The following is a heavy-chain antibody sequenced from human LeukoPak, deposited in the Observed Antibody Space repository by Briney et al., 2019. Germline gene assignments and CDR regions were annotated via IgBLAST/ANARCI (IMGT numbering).Heavy chain of an antibody. CDR2: ISYDGSNK. CDR1: GFTFSSYA. Sequence: GRSLRLSCAASGFTFSSYAMHWVRQAPGKGLEWVAVISYDGSNKYYADSVKGRFTISRDNSKNTLYLQMNSLRAEDTAVYYCAKDHLIRITMVRGVPDAFDIWGQGTMVTVSS. D-gene: IGHD3-10*01. V-gene: IGHV3-30-3*01. CDR3: AKDHLIRITMVRGVPDAFDI. J-gene: IGHJ3*02.